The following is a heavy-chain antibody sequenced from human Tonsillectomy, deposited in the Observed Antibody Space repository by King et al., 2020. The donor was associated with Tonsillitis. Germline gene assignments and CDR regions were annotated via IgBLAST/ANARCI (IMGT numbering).Heavy chain of an antibody. Sequence: VQLVESGGGLVQPGGSLRLSCAASGFTFSSYAMSWVRQVPGKGLEWVSGIRGSGGSTYYADSVKGRFTISRDNSKNTLYLQMNSLRAEDTAVYYCAKDQGGFYGDYHFEYWGQGTLVTVSS. V-gene: IGHV3-23*04. CDR3: AKDQGGFYGDYHFEY. J-gene: IGHJ4*02. D-gene: IGHD4-17*01. CDR1: GFTFSSYA. CDR2: IRGSGGST.